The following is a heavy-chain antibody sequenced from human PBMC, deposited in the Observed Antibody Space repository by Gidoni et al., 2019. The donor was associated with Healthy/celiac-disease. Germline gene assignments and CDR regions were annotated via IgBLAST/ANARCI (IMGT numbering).Heavy chain of an antibody. CDR3: ARDPDYYDSSGQLR. V-gene: IGHV3-21*01. CDR2: ISSSSSYI. D-gene: IGHD3-22*01. J-gene: IGHJ4*02. CDR1: VFTFSSYS. Sequence: EVQLVESGGGLVKPGGSLRLSCAASVFTFSSYSMNWVRQAPGKGLEWVSSISSSSSYIYYADSVKGRFTISRDNAKNSLYLQMNSLRAEDTAVYYCARDPDYYDSSGQLRWGQGTLVTVSS.